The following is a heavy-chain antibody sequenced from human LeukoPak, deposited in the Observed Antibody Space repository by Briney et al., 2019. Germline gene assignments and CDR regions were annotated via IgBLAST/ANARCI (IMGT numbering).Heavy chain of an antibody. D-gene: IGHD3-10*01. J-gene: IGHJ3*02. V-gene: IGHV1-8*01. CDR3: ARGYPPVLLWFGELSGTDAFDI. CDR2: MNPNSGNT. Sequence: ASVKVSCKASGYTFTSYDINWVRQATGQGHEWMGWMNPNSGNTGYAQTFQGRVTMTRNTSISTAYMELSSLRSEDTAVYYCARGYPPVLLWFGELSGTDAFDIGGQGTMVTVSS. CDR1: GYTFTSYD.